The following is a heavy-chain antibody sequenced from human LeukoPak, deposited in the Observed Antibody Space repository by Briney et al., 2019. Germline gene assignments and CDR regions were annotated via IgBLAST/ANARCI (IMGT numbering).Heavy chain of an antibody. Sequence: GGSLRLSCAASGFTFSSYAMHWVRQAPGKGLEWVAVISYDGSNKYYADSVKGRFTISRDNSKNTLYLQMNSLRAEDTAVYYCARVMVRGVIGTNDAFDIWGQGTMVTVSS. CDR3: ARVMVRGVIGTNDAFDI. CDR2: ISYDGSNK. V-gene: IGHV3-30-3*01. J-gene: IGHJ3*02. CDR1: GFTFSSYA. D-gene: IGHD3-10*01.